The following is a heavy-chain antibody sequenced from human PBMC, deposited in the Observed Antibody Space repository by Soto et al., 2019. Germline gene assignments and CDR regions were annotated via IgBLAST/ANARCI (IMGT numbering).Heavy chain of an antibody. CDR3: VKDSMSTAFYYMDV. J-gene: IGHJ6*03. Sequence: EVQLVESGGGLVQPGRSLRLSCAASGFTFDDYAMHWVRQAPGKGLEWVAGINWNSGHIDYANSVKGRFTISRDNANNSLHLQMNSLGDEDTALYYCVKDSMSTAFYYMDVWGSGTTVTVS. CDR2: INWNSGHI. CDR1: GFTFDDYA. V-gene: IGHV3-9*01. D-gene: IGHD4-17*01.